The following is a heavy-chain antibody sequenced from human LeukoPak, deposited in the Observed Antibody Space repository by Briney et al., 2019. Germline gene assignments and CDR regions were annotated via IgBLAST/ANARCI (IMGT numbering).Heavy chain of an antibody. CDR1: GLTISSYS. CDR2: ISSSSSTI. CDR3: ARGGEDY. D-gene: IGHD3-10*01. V-gene: IGHV3-48*04. J-gene: IGHJ4*02. Sequence: GGSLRLSCAASGLTISSYSMNWVRQAPGKGLQWVSYISSSSSTIYYADSVKGRFTISRDNAKNSLYLQMNSLRAEDTAVYYCARGGEDYWGQGTLVTVSS.